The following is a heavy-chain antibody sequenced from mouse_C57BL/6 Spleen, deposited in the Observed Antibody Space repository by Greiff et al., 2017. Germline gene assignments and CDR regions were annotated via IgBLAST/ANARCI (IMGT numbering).Heavy chain of an antibody. CDR1: GYTFTDYE. V-gene: IGHV1-15*01. CDR2: IDPETGGT. Sequence: HLQKSLSELVRPGASVTLSCKASGYTFTDYEMHWVKQTPVHGLEWIGAIDPETGGTAYNQKFKGKAILTADKSSSTAYMELRSLTSEDSAVYYCTIYYDYAPWFAYWGQGTLVTVSA. D-gene: IGHD2-4*01. J-gene: IGHJ3*01. CDR3: TIYYDYAPWFAY.